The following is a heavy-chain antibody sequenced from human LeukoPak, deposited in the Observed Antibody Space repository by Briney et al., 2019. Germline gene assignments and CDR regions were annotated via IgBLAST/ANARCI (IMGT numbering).Heavy chain of an antibody. V-gene: IGHV4-59*01. CDR2: IYYNGTT. Sequence: SETLSLTCSVSGGSITGYSCSWIRQPPGKGLEWLGSIYYNGTTNYNPSLKSRVAISVDTSKKQFSLELTSVTAADTAVYHCTRDQRDGYNFGYYFDYWGPGTLVTASS. CDR3: TRDQRDGYNFGYYFDY. CDR1: GGSITGYS. J-gene: IGHJ4*02. D-gene: IGHD5-24*01.